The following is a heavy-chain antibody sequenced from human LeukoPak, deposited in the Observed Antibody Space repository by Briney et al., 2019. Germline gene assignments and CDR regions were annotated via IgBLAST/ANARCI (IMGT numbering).Heavy chain of an antibody. J-gene: IGHJ4*02. D-gene: IGHD3-16*02. Sequence: SETLSLTCTVSGGSISSSSYYWGWIRQPPGKGLEWIGSIYYSGSTYYNPSPKSRVTISVDTSKNQFSLKLSSVTAADTAVYYCARDPPSWIIGDYVWGSYRSTDKRDYWGQGTLVTVSS. CDR2: IYYSGST. V-gene: IGHV4-39*07. CDR3: ARDPPSWIIGDYVWGSYRSTDKRDY. CDR1: GGSISSSSYY.